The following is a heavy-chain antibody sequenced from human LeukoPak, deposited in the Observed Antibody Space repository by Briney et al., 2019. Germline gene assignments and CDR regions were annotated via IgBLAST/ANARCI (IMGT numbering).Heavy chain of an antibody. CDR2: IYYSGST. CDR1: GGSISSYY. J-gene: IGHJ4*02. V-gene: IGHV4-59*08. Sequence: SETLSLTCTVSGGSISSYYWSWIRQPPGKGLEWIGYIYYSGSTNYNPSLKSRVTISVDTSKNQFSLKLSSVTAADTAVYYCARQHLQLWLYYFDYWGQGTLVTVSS. D-gene: IGHD5-18*01. CDR3: ARQHLQLWLYYFDY.